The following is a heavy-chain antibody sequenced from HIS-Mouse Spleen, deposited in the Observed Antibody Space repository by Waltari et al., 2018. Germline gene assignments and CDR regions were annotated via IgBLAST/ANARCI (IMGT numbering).Heavy chain of an antibody. D-gene: IGHD7-27*01. CDR1: GYTFTGYY. Sequence: QVQLVQSGAEVKKPGASVKVSCKASGYTFTGYYMHWVRQAPGQGLEWMGRINPNRGGTNYAQKFQGRVTRTRNTSISTAYRELSRLRSDDTAVYYCARTGALDAFDIWGQGTMVTVSS. CDR2: INPNRGGT. CDR3: ARTGALDAFDI. V-gene: IGHV1-2*06. J-gene: IGHJ3*02.